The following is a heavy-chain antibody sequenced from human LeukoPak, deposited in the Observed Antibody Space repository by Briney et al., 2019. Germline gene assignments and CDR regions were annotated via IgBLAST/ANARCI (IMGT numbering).Heavy chain of an antibody. CDR3: ATEPRYQLLYSGAFDI. CDR2: FDPEDGET. D-gene: IGHD2-2*02. J-gene: IGHJ3*02. V-gene: IGHV1-24*01. Sequence: ASVKVTCKVSGYTLTELSMHWVRQAPGKGLEWMGGFDPEDGETIYAQKFQGRVTMTEDTSTDTAYMELSSLRSEDTAVYYCATEPRYQLLYSGAFDIWGQGTMVTVSS. CDR1: GYTLTELS.